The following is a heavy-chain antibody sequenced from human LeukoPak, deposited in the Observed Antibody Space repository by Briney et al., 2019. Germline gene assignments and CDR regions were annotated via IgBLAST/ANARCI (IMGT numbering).Heavy chain of an antibody. V-gene: IGHV4-61*01. CDR2: IYYSGST. Sequence: SETLSLTCTVSGGSVSSGSYYWSWIRQPPGKGLEWIGYIYYSGSTNYNPSLKSRVTISVDTSKNQFSLKPSSVTAADTAVYYCARVGTADAFDIWGQGTMVTVSS. D-gene: IGHD1-1*01. CDR1: GGSVSSGSYY. CDR3: ARVGTADAFDI. J-gene: IGHJ3*02.